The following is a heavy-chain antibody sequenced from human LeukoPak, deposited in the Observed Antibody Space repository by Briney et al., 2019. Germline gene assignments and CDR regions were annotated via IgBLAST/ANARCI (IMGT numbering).Heavy chain of an antibody. CDR1: GFTFSTYW. CDR2: IRQDGSEK. Sequence: GGSLRLSCAASGFTFSTYWMTWVRQAPGKGLEWVANIRQDGSEKYYVDSVKGRFTISRDNAKNSLYLQMNSLRAEDTAVYYCAGGWDGFDIWGQGTMVTVSS. D-gene: IGHD5-24*01. J-gene: IGHJ3*02. CDR3: AGGWDGFDI. V-gene: IGHV3-7*04.